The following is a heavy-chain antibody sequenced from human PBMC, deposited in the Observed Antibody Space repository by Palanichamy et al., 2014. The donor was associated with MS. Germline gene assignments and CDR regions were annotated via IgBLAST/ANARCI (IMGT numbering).Heavy chain of an antibody. V-gene: IGHV3-7*01. CDR1: GVSFSSYW. CDR2: IKQDGSEK. Sequence: EVQLVEVWGRAWSEPGGSLRLSCEASGVSFSSYWMSWVRQAPGKGLEWVADIKQDGSEKYYVDSVKGRFTISRDNGKNSLYLQMNSLRAEDTAVYYCARGLVAGTRRGSYWGQGTLVTVSS. J-gene: IGHJ4*02. CDR3: ARGLVAGTRRGSY. D-gene: IGHD2-15*01.